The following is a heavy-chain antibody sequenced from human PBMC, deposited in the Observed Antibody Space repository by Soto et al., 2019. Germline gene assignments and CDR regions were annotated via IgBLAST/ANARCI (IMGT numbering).Heavy chain of an antibody. CDR1: GFIFSMYS. Sequence: PGGSLRLSCEVSGFIFSMYSMSWVRQTPGKGLEWVAKIPQDGVDGHYADAVKARFTISRDNGKNSLYLQMNNLRAEDTAVYYCARDHLILPAHDFFYGSDVWGRGATVPDCS. CDR2: IPQDGVDG. CDR3: ARDHLILPAHDFFYGSDV. V-gene: IGHV3-7*03. D-gene: IGHD2-21*02. J-gene: IGHJ6*01.